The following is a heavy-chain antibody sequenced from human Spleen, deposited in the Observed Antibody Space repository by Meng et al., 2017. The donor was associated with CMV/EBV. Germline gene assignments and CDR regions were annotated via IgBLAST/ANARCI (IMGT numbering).Heavy chain of an antibody. CDR1: GFTFSDYY. J-gene: IGHJ5*02. V-gene: IGHV3-11*04. D-gene: IGHD2-2*01. Sequence: GGSLRLSCAASGFTFSDYYMSWIRQAPGKGLEWVSYISSSGSTIYYADSVKGRFTISRDNAKNSLYLQMNSLRAEGTAVYYCARERCSSTSCYSNWFDPWGQGTLVTVSS. CDR2: ISSSGSTI. CDR3: ARERCSSTSCYSNWFDP.